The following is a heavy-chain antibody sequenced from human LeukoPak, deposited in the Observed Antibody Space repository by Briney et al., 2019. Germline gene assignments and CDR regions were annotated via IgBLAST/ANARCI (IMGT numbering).Heavy chain of an antibody. V-gene: IGHV3-7*01. CDR2: IKQDGSET. CDR3: ASTFPYCTSGTCAL. D-gene: IGHD2-15*01. Sequence: GGSLRLSCAASGFTFSNYWMNWVRQAPGKGLEWVANIKQDGSETYYVGSVKGRLTISRDNAANSLYLQVNSLRAEDSAVYYCASTFPYCTSGTCALGGQGTLVTVSS. J-gene: IGHJ4*02. CDR1: GFTFSNYW.